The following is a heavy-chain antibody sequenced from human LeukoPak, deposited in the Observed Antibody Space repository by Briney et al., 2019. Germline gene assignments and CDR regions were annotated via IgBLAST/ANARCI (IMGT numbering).Heavy chain of an antibody. J-gene: IGHJ4*02. Sequence: ASVKVSCKASGYTFTCYYMHWVRQAPGQGLEWMGWISPNSGGTNYAHNFQGRVTMTRDTPISTGYMELRSLRYDDTAIYYCARGPPPVAKVATVLNYWGQGTLVTVSS. CDR1: GYTFTCYY. CDR2: ISPNSGGT. V-gene: IGHV1-2*02. D-gene: IGHD2-2*01. CDR3: ARGPPPVAKVATVLNY.